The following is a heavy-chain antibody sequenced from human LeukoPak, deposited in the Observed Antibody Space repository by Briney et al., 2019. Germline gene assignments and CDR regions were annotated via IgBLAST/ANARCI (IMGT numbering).Heavy chain of an antibody. V-gene: IGHV3-23*01. D-gene: IGHD1-26*01. Sequence: GGSLRLSCAASRFTFSSYAMSWVRQAPGKGLEWVSAISGSGGSTYYADSVKGRFTISRDNSKNTLYLQMNSLRAEDTAVYYCAKHSIRSNYLDFQHWGQGTLVTVSS. J-gene: IGHJ1*01. CDR1: RFTFSSYA. CDR3: AKHSIRSNYLDFQH. CDR2: ISGSGGST.